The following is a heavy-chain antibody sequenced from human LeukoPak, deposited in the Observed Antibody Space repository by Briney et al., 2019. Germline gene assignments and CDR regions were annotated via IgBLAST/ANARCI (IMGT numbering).Heavy chain of an antibody. Sequence: GGSLRLSCAASGFTFSSYAMRWVRQAPGKGLEWVAVISYDGSNKYYADSVKGRFTISRDNSKNTLYLQMNSLRAEDTAVYYCARHGSIQLWSEKNRHFDYWGQGTLVTVSS. CDR3: ARHGSIQLWSEKNRHFDY. J-gene: IGHJ4*02. D-gene: IGHD5-18*01. V-gene: IGHV3-30*04. CDR1: GFTFSSYA. CDR2: ISYDGSNK.